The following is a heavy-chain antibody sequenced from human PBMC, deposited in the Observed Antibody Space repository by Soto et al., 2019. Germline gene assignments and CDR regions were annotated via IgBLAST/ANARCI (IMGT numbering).Heavy chain of an antibody. D-gene: IGHD3-10*01. CDR1: GGSFSGEY. Sequence: SETLSLTCAVYGGSFSGEYWSWIRQPPGKGLEWIGEINHSGSTNYNPSLKSRVTISVDTSKNQFSLKLSSVTAADTAVYYCARVRVTMVGGVVKSYYYYYMDGWGKGTTVTVSS. V-gene: IGHV4-34*01. CDR2: INHSGST. CDR3: ARVRVTMVGGVVKSYYYYYMDG. J-gene: IGHJ6*03.